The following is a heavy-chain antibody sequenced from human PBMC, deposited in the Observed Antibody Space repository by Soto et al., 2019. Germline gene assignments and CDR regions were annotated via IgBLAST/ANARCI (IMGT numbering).Heavy chain of an antibody. CDR3: ARGYFDSGHGYDL. CDR1: GHLFNNHW. Sequence: GESLKISCKGPGHLFNNHWVGWVRQTPGKGLEWMGLIFTRDSETKTSPSFQGHVSFSVDNSINTVYLQWTSLKTTDTGIYFCARGYFDSGHGYDLWGQGTLVTVSS. J-gene: IGHJ5*02. D-gene: IGHD3-10*01. CDR2: IFTRDSET. V-gene: IGHV5-51*01.